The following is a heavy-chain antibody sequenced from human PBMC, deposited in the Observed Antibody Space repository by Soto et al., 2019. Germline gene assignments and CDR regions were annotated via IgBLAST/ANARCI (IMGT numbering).Heavy chain of an antibody. D-gene: IGHD3-9*01. Sequence: GGSLRLSCAASGFTFSSYSMNWVRQAPGKGLEWVSSISSSSSYIYYADSVKGRFTISRDNAKNSLYLQMNSLRAEDTAVYYCARGRSWLLYFDYWGQGTLVTVSS. CDR1: GFTFSSYS. CDR2: ISSSSSYI. CDR3: ARGRSWLLYFDY. V-gene: IGHV3-21*01. J-gene: IGHJ4*02.